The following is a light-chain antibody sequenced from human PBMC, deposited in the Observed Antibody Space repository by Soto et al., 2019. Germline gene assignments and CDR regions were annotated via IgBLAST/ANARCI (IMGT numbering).Light chain of an antibody. Sequence: QSVLTQPPSVSATPGQKVTISCSGGRSNIGNNYVSWYQQVPGTAPQLLIYDDNKRPSGIPDRFSGSKSGTSATLGITGLQTGDEADYYCGTLDSNLSAGVFGTGTKVTVL. J-gene: IGLJ1*01. CDR1: RSNIGNNY. CDR3: GTLDSNLSAGV. CDR2: DDN. V-gene: IGLV1-51*01.